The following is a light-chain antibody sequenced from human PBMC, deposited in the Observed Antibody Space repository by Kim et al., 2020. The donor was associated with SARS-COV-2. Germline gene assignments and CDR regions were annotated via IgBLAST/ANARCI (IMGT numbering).Light chain of an antibody. Sequence: EIVLTQSPATLSLSPGERATLSCGASQSVSTNLAWYQHKPGQTPRLLIHDATERATGIPARFSGSGSGTDFTLTISSVEPEDFAVYYCQRRSDWPPAISFGQGTRLEIK. CDR1: QSVSTN. CDR2: DAT. J-gene: IGKJ5*01. CDR3: QRRSDWPPAIS. V-gene: IGKV3-11*01.